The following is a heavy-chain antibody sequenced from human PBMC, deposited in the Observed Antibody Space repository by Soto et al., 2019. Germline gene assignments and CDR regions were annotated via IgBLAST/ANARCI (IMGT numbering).Heavy chain of an antibody. Sequence: PGGSLRLSCAPSGFTVHGNYMTWVRQASGKGLEWVSVVFSGGSTFYADSVKGRFTISRDTSKNTLSLQMNSLRAEDTAVYFCASARTYNYAFDFWGPGTLVTVSA. CDR2: VFSGGST. D-gene: IGHD5-18*01. V-gene: IGHV3-53*01. CDR1: GFTVHGNY. J-gene: IGHJ4*02. CDR3: ASARTYNYAFDF.